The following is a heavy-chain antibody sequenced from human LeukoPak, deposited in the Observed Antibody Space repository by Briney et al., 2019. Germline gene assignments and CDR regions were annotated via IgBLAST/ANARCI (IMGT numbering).Heavy chain of an antibody. V-gene: IGHV3-30*18. D-gene: IGHD3-10*01. CDR3: AKERLELLWFGEPDFDY. Sequence: PGRSLRLSCAASGFTFSSYGMHWVRQAPGKGLEWVAVISYDGSNKYYADSVKGRFTISRDNSKNTLYLQMNSRRAEDTAVYYCAKERLELLWFGEPDFDYWGQGTLVTVSS. J-gene: IGHJ4*02. CDR2: ISYDGSNK. CDR1: GFTFSSYG.